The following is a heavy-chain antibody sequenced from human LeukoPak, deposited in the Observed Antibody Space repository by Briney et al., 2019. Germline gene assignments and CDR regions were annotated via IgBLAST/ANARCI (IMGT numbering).Heavy chain of an antibody. V-gene: IGHV3-15*01. D-gene: IGHD3-9*01. CDR1: GFTLSNAW. Sequence: KAGGSLRLSCAASGFTLSNAWMSWVRQAPGKGLEWVGRIKSKTDGGTTDYAAPVKGRFTISRDDSKNTLYLQMNSLKTEDTAVYYCTTSIREGSWYDILTGYYYFDYWGQGTLVTVSS. CDR3: TTSIREGSWYDILTGYYYFDY. CDR2: IKSKTDGGTT. J-gene: IGHJ4*02.